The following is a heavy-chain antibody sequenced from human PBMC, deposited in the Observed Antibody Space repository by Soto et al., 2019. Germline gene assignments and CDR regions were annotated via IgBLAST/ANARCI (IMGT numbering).Heavy chain of an antibody. Sequence: PGGSLRLSCAASGFTFSSYAMSWVRQAPGKGLEWVSAISGSGGSTYYADSVKGRFTISRDNSKNTLYLQMNSLRAEDTAVYYCAKDRAYCGGDCYTCPGYWGQGTLVTAPQ. J-gene: IGHJ4*02. D-gene: IGHD2-21*02. CDR3: AKDRAYCGGDCYTCPGY. CDR2: ISGSGGST. V-gene: IGHV3-23*01. CDR1: GFTFSSYA.